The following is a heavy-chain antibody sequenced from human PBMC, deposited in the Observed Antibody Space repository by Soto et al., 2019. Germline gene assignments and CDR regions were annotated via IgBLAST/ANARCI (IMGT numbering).Heavy chain of an antibody. CDR1: GYVFSTYT. V-gene: IGHV1-3*01. J-gene: IGHJ4*02. D-gene: IGHD3-22*01. Sequence: ASVKVSCKASGYVFSTYTMHWVGQAPGQSLEWMGWINAANAHTKYSQNFQGRVTISRDTSARTAYLELSSLRSEDTAVYYCARVSFETSGYADYWGQGTLVTVSS. CDR2: INAANAHT. CDR3: ARVSFETSGYADY.